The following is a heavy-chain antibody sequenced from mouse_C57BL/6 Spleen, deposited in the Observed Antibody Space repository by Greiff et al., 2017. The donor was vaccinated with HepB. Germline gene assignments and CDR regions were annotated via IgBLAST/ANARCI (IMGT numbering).Heavy chain of an antibody. D-gene: IGHD1-1*01. Sequence: EVQRVESVAELVRPGASVKLSCTASGFNIKNTYMHWVKQRPEQGLEWIGRIDPANGNTKYAPKFQGKATITADTPSNTAYLQLSSLTSEDTAIYYCAREGYYGSSTGYFDVWGTGTTVTVSS. CDR3: AREGYYGSSTGYFDV. J-gene: IGHJ1*03. CDR1: GFNIKNTY. CDR2: IDPANGNT. V-gene: IGHV14-3*01.